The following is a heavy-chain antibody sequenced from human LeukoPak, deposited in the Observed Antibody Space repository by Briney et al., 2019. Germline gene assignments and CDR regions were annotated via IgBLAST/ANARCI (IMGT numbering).Heavy chain of an antibody. D-gene: IGHD3-10*01. Sequence: SETLSLTCTVSGGSISDYYYSWIRQPAGKGLEWIGRVHTSGTTSYNPTLKSRVTMSVDTSKKQFSLRLNSVTAADTALYYCAKGLYGSGSYPFDYWGQGTLVTVSS. J-gene: IGHJ4*02. CDR1: GGSISDYY. CDR2: VHTSGTT. V-gene: IGHV4-4*07. CDR3: AKGLYGSGSYPFDY.